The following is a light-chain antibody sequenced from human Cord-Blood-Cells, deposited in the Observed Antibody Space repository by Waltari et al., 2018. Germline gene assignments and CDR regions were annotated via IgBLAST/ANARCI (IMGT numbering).Light chain of an antibody. CDR2: AAS. V-gene: IGKV1-39*01. Sequence: DIQMTQSPSSLSASVGARVTITCRASQSISSYLNWYQQKPGKAPKLLIYAASSLQGGVPSRFSGSGSGTDFTLTISSLQPEDFATYYCQQSYSTPLYTFGQGTKLEIK. CDR1: QSISSY. J-gene: IGKJ2*01. CDR3: QQSYSTPLYT.